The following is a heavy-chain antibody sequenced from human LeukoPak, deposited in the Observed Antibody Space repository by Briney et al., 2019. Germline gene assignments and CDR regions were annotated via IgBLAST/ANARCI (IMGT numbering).Heavy chain of an antibody. D-gene: IGHD2-2*01. V-gene: IGHV3-23*01. J-gene: IGHJ4*02. CDR1: GFTFSSYG. CDR3: AKDSKNCSTTSCPPKSIDY. Sequence: AGGSLRLSCAASGFTFSSYGMTWVRQAPGKGLEWVSVISGSGGSTYYADSVKGRFTISRDNSKSTLYLQMNSLRAEDTAVYYCAKDSKNCSTTSCPPKSIDYWGQGTLVTVYS. CDR2: ISGSGGST.